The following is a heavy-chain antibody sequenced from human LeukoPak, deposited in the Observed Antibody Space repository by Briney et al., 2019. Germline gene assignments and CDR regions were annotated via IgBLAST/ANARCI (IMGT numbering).Heavy chain of an antibody. V-gene: IGHV3-21*01. CDR1: DFTFTTSS. D-gene: IGHD3-10*01. J-gene: IGHJ4*02. Sequence: PGSPRRPSGAALDFTFTTSSMNWFRQSPGKGLKWVSSISSSSSYIYYADSVKGRFTISRDNAKNSLYLQMNSLRAEDTAVYYCARDLISGGYSDYWGQGTLVTVSS. CDR2: ISSSSSYI. CDR3: ARDLISGGYSDY.